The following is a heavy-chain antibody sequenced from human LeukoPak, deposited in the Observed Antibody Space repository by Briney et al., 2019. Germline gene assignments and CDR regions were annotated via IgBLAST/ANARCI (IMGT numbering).Heavy chain of an antibody. CDR2: ISAYNGNT. Sequence: ASVKVSCKASGYTFTSYGISWVRPAPGQGLEWMGWISAYNGNTNYAQKLQGRVTMTTDTSTSTAYMELRSLRSDDTAVYYCARVVLAYYDSSGHFDYWGQGTLVTVSS. CDR1: GYTFTSYG. D-gene: IGHD3-22*01. J-gene: IGHJ4*02. V-gene: IGHV1-18*01. CDR3: ARVVLAYYDSSGHFDY.